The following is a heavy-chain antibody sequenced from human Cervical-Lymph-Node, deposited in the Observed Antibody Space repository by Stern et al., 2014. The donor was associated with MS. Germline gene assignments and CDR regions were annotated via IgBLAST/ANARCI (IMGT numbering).Heavy chain of an antibody. CDR3: ARGAPPEN. Sequence: VQLVQSGAEVKKPGESLKISCKTAGYSFTNYWIGWVRQMPGKGLEVMGILYPSDSDTRYSPSFQGQVTISADKSIGTAYLQWRSLKASDSGIYYCARGAPPENWGQGTLVTVSS. D-gene: IGHD1-26*01. CDR2: LYPSDSDT. V-gene: IGHV5-51*03. CDR1: GYSFTNYW. J-gene: IGHJ4*02.